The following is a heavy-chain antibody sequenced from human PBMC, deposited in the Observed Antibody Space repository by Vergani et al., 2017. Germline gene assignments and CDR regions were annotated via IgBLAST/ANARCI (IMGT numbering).Heavy chain of an antibody. CDR2: INPNSGGT. J-gene: IGHJ3*02. V-gene: IGHV1-2*02. CDR3: ASFRNVWFGEVDAFDI. D-gene: IGHD3-10*01. Sequence: QVQLVQSGAEVKKPGASVKVSCKASGYTFTGYYMHWVRQAPGQGLEWMGWINPNSGGTNYAQKFQGRVTMTRDTSISTAYMELSRRRSDDTAVYYCASFRNVWFGEVDAFDIWGQGTMVTVSS. CDR1: GYTFTGYY.